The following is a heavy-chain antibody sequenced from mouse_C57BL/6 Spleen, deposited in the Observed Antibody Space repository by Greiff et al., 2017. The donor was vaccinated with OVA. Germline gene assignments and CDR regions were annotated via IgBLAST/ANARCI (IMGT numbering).Heavy chain of an antibody. CDR3: ARLCTTVESDYAMDY. D-gene: IGHD1-1*01. J-gene: IGHJ4*01. V-gene: IGHV1-69*01. Sequence: QVQLQQPGAELVMPGASVKLSCKASGYTFTSYWMHWVKQRPGQGLEWIGEIDPSDSYTNYNQKFKDKSTLTVDKSSSTAYMQLSSLTAEDSAVYYCARLCTTVESDYAMDYWGQGTSVTVSS. CDR1: GYTFTSYW. CDR2: IDPSDSYT.